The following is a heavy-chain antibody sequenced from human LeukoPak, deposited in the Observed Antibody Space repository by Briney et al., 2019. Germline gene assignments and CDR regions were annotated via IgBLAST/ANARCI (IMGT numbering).Heavy chain of an antibody. J-gene: IGHJ4*02. Sequence: PGGSLPVSCAASGFTFSSYTMHWVRQAPGKGLEWVAVIWYDGSNKYYADSVKGRFTISRDNSKNTLYLRVNSLRAEDTAMYYCARDRGGRWLQVYYFDYWGPGKLASVSS. CDR2: IWYDGSNK. D-gene: IGHD5-24*01. V-gene: IGHV3-33*01. CDR1: GFTFSSYT. CDR3: ARDRGGRWLQVYYFDY.